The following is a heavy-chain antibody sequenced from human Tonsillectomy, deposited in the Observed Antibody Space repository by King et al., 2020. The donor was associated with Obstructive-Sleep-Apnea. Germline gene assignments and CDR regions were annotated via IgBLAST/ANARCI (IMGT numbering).Heavy chain of an antibody. CDR2: IRYDGSNK. CDR1: GFTFSSYG. D-gene: IGHD1-26*01. J-gene: IGHJ3*02. Sequence: VQLVESGGGVVQPGGSLRLSCAASGFTFSSYGMHWVRQAPGKGLEWVAFIRYDGSNKYYADSVEGRFTISRDNSNNTLYLQMNSLGAEETAVYYCARSGSYLDAFDIWGHGTMVTVSS. V-gene: IGHV3-30*02. CDR3: ARSGSYLDAFDI.